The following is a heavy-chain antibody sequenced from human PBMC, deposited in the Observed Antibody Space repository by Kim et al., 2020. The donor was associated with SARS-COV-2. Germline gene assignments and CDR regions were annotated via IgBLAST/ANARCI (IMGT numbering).Heavy chain of an antibody. D-gene: IGHD1-7*01. CDR3: ARIRGTGTTRSQSYHYYMDV. Sequence: SGPTLVEPTQTLTLTCTFSGFSLSSRGMCVSWIRQPPGRALEWLARIDWDDDKYYNTSLKTRLTISKDTSKNQVVLSMTNMDPVDTATYYCARIRGTGTTRSQSYHYYMDVWGRGTTVTVSS. V-gene: IGHV2-70*11. J-gene: IGHJ6*03. CDR2: IDWDDDK. CDR1: GFSLSSRGMC.